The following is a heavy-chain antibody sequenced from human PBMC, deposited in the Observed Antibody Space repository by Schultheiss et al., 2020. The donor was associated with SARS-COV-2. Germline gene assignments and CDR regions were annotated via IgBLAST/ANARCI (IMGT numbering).Heavy chain of an antibody. D-gene: IGHD6-13*01. CDR2: ISWNSGSI. J-gene: IGHJ6*02. CDR3: AKEAIAAAGMWYYYYGMDV. CDR1: GFTFDDYA. V-gene: IGHV3-9*01. Sequence: SLKISCTASGFTFDDYAMHWVRQAPGKGLEWVSGISWNSGSIGYADSVKGRFTISRDNAKNSLYLQMNSLRAEDTALYYCAKEAIAAAGMWYYYYGMDVWGQGTTVTVSS.